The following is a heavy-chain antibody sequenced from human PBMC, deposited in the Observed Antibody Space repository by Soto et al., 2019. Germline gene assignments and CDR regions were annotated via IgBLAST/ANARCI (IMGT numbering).Heavy chain of an antibody. CDR3: ARGGGYGSPSLDY. D-gene: IGHD3-10*01. J-gene: IGHJ4*02. Sequence: GGSLRLSCAASGFTFSSYGMHWVRQAPGKGLEWVAVIWYDGSNKYYADSVKGRFTISRDNSKNTLYLQMNSLRAEDTAVYYCARGGGYGSPSLDYWGQGPLVTVSS. CDR1: GFTFSSYG. CDR2: IWYDGSNK. V-gene: IGHV3-33*01.